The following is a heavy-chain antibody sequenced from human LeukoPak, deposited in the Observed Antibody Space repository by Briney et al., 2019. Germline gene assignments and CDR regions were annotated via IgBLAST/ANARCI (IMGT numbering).Heavy chain of an antibody. D-gene: IGHD3-22*01. V-gene: IGHV4-39*01. CDR2: IYYSETT. CDR3: ARQGDSRGYSTLDY. J-gene: IGHJ4*02. Sequence: SETLSLTCTVSGDSISSSLYYCGWIRQPPGRGLDWFGTIYYSETTYYNPSLKSRVTISVDTPKNQFALNLSSVTAADTAVYYCARQGDSRGYSTLDYWGQGTLVTVSS. CDR1: GDSISSSLYY.